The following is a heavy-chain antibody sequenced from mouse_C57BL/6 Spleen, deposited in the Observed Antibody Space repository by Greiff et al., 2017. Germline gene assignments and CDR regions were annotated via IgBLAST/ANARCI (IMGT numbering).Heavy chain of an antibody. CDR3: VRHGNYGGFYAMDY. Sequence: EVMLVESGGGLVQPKGSLKLSCAASGFSFTTYAMNWVRQAPGQGLEWVARIRSKSNNYATYYADSVKDRFTISRDDSESMLYLQMNNLKTEDTAMYYCVRHGNYGGFYAMDYWGQGTSVTVSS. V-gene: IGHV10-1*01. CDR1: GFSFTTYA. CDR2: IRSKSNNYAT. D-gene: IGHD2-1*01. J-gene: IGHJ4*01.